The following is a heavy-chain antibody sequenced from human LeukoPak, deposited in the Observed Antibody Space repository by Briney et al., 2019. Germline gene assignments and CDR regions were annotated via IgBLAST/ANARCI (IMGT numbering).Heavy chain of an antibody. J-gene: IGHJ4*02. CDR3: ARGQPQWELLVVKYYFDY. CDR2: IYYSGST. Sequence: SETLSLTCTVSGGSISSYYWSWIRQPPGKGLEWIGYIYYSGSTNYNPSLKSRVTISVDTSKNQFSLKLSSVTAADTAVYYCARGQPQWELLVVKYYFDYWGQGTLVTVSS. CDR1: GGSISSYY. V-gene: IGHV4-59*01. D-gene: IGHD1-26*01.